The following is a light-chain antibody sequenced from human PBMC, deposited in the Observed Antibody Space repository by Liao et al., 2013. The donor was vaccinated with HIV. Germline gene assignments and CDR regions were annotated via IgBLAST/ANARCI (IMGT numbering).Light chain of an antibody. J-gene: IGLJ2*01. Sequence: SYELTQAPSVSVPPGQTASITCSGEKLAHRYTCWYQQKPGQSPLLVIYQDTYRPSGIPERFSGSNSGNTATLTITRVEAGDAGDEADYYCQVWDSSTDRPVFGGGTKLTVL. V-gene: IGLV3-1*01. CDR2: QDT. CDR3: QVWDSSTDRPV. CDR1: KLAHRY.